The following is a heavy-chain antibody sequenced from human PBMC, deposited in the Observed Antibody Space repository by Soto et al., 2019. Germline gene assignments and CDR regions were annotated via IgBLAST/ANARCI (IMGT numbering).Heavy chain of an antibody. Sequence: PGGSLRLSWLASGVTLGCNYMCWVRQAPGKGLEWVSVIYSGGSTYYADSVKGRFTISRDNSKNTLYLQMNSLRAEDTAVYYCARDRYDSNYYYYYMDVWGKGTTVTVSS. J-gene: IGHJ6*03. D-gene: IGHD5-12*01. V-gene: IGHV3-66*01. CDR2: IYSGGST. CDR3: ARDRYDSNYYYYYMDV. CDR1: GVTLGCNY.